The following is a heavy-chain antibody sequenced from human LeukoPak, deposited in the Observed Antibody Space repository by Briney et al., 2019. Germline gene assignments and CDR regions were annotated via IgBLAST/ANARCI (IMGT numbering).Heavy chain of an antibody. V-gene: IGHV3-48*02. J-gene: IGHJ4*02. CDR3: ARLPLSYCGGDCYFG. CDR2: ISTGSSTI. Sequence: GGSLRLSCAASGFTFSSYSMNWVRQAPGKGLEWVSYISTGSSTIYYADSVKGRFTISRDNAKNSLHLQMNSLRDGDTAVYYCARLPLSYCGGDCYFGWGQGTLVTVSS. D-gene: IGHD2-21*01. CDR1: GFTFSSYS.